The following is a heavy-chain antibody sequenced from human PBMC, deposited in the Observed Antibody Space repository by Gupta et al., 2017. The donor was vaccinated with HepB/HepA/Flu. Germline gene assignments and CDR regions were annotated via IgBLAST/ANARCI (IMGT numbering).Heavy chain of an antibody. V-gene: IGHV1-46*01. CDR3: AREGALGLTYVFQY. Sequence: QVQLVQSGAEVKQPGDSMTLFCKASSFPFTNNPMHRLRQAPGQGLDWMGVIDPSDGSTNYAQKFQGRIAVTRDMSTSTVYLEVHSLRSDDTAVYYCAREGALGLTYVFQYWGQGTLVTVSS. CDR1: SFPFTNNP. CDR2: IDPSDGST. J-gene: IGHJ4*02. D-gene: IGHD3-16*01.